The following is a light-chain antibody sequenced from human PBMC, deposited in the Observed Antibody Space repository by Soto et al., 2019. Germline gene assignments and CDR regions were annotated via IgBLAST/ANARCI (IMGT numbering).Light chain of an antibody. CDR3: QHYNYWPYT. CDR2: GAF. CDR1: QSVSSNY. V-gene: IGKV3-20*01. J-gene: IGKJ2*01. Sequence: IVLTQAPGTLSLSPGERAIFSCRASQSVSSNYLAWYQQKPGQAPRLLIYGAFNRATGIPARFSGSGSGTDFTLTISSLEPEDFAVYYCQHYNYWPYTFGQGTNVDIK.